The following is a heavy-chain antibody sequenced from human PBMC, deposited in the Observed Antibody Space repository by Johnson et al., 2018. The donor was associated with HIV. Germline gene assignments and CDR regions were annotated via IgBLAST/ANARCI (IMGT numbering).Heavy chain of an antibody. J-gene: IGHJ3*02. V-gene: IGHV3-30*04. CDR1: GFTFGSYA. CDR2: ISFDGGTK. CDR3: ARDRQAVRGTFDI. D-gene: IGHD6-19*01. Sequence: QVQLVESGGGVVQPGRSLRLSCAASGFTFGSYAMHWVRQAPGKGLEWVALISFDGGTKYYADSVKGRFIISRDDSKDTLYLQMNSLRAEDTALYYCARDRQAVRGTFDIWGQGTMVTVSS.